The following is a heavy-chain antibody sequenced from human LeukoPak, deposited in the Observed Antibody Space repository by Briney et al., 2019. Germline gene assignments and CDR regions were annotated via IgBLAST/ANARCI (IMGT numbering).Heavy chain of an antibody. CDR2: IWYDGSNK. CDR3: AKELRSISATTGFDY. V-gene: IGHV3-33*06. J-gene: IGHJ4*02. CDR1: GFTFSSYG. D-gene: IGHD1-20*01. Sequence: GSLRLSCAASGFTFSSYGMHWVRQAPGKGLEWVAVIWYDGSNKYYADSVKGRFTISRDNSKNTLYLQMNSLRAEDTAVYYCAKELRSISATTGFDYWGQGTLVTVSS.